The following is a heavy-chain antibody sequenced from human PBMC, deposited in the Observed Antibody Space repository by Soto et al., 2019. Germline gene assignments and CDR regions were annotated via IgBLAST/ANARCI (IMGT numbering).Heavy chain of an antibody. CDR2: INPSGGST. CDR3: ASEPRYYDFWSGYFF. V-gene: IGHV1-46*03. Sequence: ASVKVSCKASGYTFTSYYMRWVRQAPGQGLEWMGIINPSGGSTSYAQKLQGRVTMTRDTSTSTVYMELSSLRSEDTAVYYCASEPRYYDFWSGYFFWGQGTLVTVSS. CDR1: GYTFTSYY. D-gene: IGHD3-3*01. J-gene: IGHJ4*02.